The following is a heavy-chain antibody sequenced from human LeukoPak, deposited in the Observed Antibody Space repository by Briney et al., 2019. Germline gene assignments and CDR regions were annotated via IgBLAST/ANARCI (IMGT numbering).Heavy chain of an antibody. CDR3: TRGYYYDSSGYYYY. V-gene: IGHV3-49*04. CDR1: GFTFGDYA. Sequence: GGSLRLSCTASGFTFGDYAMSWVRQAPGKGLEWVGFIRSKAYGGTTEYAASVKGRFTISRDDSKSIAYLQMNSLKTEDTAVYYCTRGYYYDSSGYYYYWGQGTLVTVSS. J-gene: IGHJ4*02. CDR2: IRSKAYGGTT. D-gene: IGHD3-22*01.